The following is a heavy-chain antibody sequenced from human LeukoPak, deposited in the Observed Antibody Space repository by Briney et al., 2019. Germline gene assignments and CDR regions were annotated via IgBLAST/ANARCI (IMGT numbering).Heavy chain of an antibody. CDR3: AREFRDIVVVPAAIPRYYYYGMDV. CDR2: ISSTGTNI. CDR1: GFTFSSYE. J-gene: IGHJ6*02. V-gene: IGHV3-48*03. Sequence: GGSLRLSCAASGFTFSSYEMNWVRQAPGKGLEWLSYISSTGTNIYYADSVKGRFTISRDNAKNSLYLQMNSLRAEDTAVYYCAREFRDIVVVPAAIPRYYYYGMDVWGQGTTVTVSS. D-gene: IGHD2-2*01.